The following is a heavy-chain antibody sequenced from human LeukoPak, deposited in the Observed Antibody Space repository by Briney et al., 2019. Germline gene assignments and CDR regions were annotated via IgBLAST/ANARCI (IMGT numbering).Heavy chain of an antibody. Sequence: SETLSLTCAVYGGSFSGYYWSWIRQPPGKGLEWIGSIYYSGSTYYNPSLKSRVTISVDTSKNQFSLKLSSVTAADTAVYYCASLRSSYYDFWSGYLTDFDYWGQGTLVTVSS. V-gene: IGHV4-34*01. D-gene: IGHD3-3*01. CDR3: ASLRSSYYDFWSGYLTDFDY. CDR2: IYYSGST. CDR1: GGSFSGYY. J-gene: IGHJ4*02.